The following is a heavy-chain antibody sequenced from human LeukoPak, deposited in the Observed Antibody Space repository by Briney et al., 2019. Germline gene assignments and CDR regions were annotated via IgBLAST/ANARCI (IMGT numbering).Heavy chain of an antibody. CDR2: VSGSGGST. D-gene: IGHD4-17*01. V-gene: IGHV3-23*01. Sequence: GGSLRLSCAASGFTFNSYVMNWVRQAPGKGLEWVSSVSGSGGSTYYTDSVKGRFTISRDNSKNTLYLQVSSLRAEDTAVYYCAKDSSAYGDCGPPAVFDIWGQGTMVAVSS. CDR3: AKDSSAYGDCGPPAVFDI. CDR1: GFTFNSYV. J-gene: IGHJ3*02.